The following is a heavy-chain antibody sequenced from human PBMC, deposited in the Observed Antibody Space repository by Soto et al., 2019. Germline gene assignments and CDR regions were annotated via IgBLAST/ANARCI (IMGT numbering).Heavy chain of an antibody. D-gene: IGHD3-22*01. Sequence: GGSLRLSCAASGFTLSSYGMHWVRQAPGKGLEWVAVISYDGSNKYYADSVKGRFTISRDNSKNTLYLQMNSLRAEDTAVYYCAKSSGYYLYYFDYWGQGTLVTVS. J-gene: IGHJ4*02. CDR1: GFTLSSYG. CDR2: ISYDGSNK. V-gene: IGHV3-30*18. CDR3: AKSSGYYLYYFDY.